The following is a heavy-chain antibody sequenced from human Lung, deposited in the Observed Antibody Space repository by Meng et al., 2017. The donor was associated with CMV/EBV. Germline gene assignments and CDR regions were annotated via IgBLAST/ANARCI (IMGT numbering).Heavy chain of an antibody. Sequence: GGSLRLXCEALGSSLSSYAMPWVRKAQGKGLEWMAVISYDGSKKYYADAVKGRFTISKGNSKNTLYLQVNSLRTEDTAVYYCAREGSYYDVLTSSCNVFGNYCYHREVWGHGTXVTVSS. CDR3: AREGSYYDVLTSSCNVFGNYCYHREV. D-gene: IGHD3-9*01. CDR2: ISYDGSKK. V-gene: IGHV3-30-3*01. J-gene: IGHJ6*02. CDR1: GSSLSSYA.